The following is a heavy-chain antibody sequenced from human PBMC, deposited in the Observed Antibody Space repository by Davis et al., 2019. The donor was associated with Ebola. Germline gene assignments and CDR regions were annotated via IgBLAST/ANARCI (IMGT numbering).Heavy chain of an antibody. CDR1: GFSFSSFA. Sequence: GESLKISCAASGFSFSSFAMSWVRQAPGKGLEWVSASSDNGGRTYYADSVRGRFTISRDNSKNTLYLQMNSLRAEDTAVYYCAKDKGQWELPDHWGQGTLVTVSS. D-gene: IGHD1-26*01. V-gene: IGHV3-23*01. CDR2: SSDNGGRT. CDR3: AKDKGQWELPDH. J-gene: IGHJ4*02.